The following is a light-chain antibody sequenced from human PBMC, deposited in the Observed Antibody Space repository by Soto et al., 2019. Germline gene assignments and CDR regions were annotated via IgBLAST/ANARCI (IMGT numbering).Light chain of an antibody. CDR2: GAS. J-gene: IGKJ2*01. V-gene: IGKV3-20*01. CDR1: QSVSSSF. Sequence: EIVLTQSPGTLSLSPGERGTLSCRASQSVSSSFLVWYQQKPGQAPRLLIYGASSRATGIPDRFSGSGSGTDLTLTISRLEPEDFAVYYCQQYGGSPYTFGQGTKLEIK. CDR3: QQYGGSPYT.